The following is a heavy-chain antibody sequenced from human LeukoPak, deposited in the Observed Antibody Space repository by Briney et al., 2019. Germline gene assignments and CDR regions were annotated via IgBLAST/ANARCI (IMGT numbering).Heavy chain of an antibody. V-gene: IGHV4-38-2*02. J-gene: IGHJ4*02. CDR3: ATTPREYSSTWYYFDY. Sequence: SETLSLTCNVSGYSISSGYYWAWIRQSPGKGLEWIGSIYHSGSTYYNPSLKSRVTMSVDTSKKQFSLNLSTVTAADTAVYYCATTPREYSSTWYYFDYWGQGILVTVSS. CDR1: GYSISSGYY. D-gene: IGHD6-13*01. CDR2: IYHSGST.